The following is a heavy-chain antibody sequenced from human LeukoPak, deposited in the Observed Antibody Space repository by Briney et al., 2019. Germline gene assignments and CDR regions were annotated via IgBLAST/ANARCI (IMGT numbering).Heavy chain of an antibody. CDR3: ARDRRNTGSFFDY. D-gene: IGHD1-26*01. Sequence: GGSLRLSCAASGFTFSSYSMNWVRQAPGKGLEWVSYITSSSSTIYYADSVKGRFTISRDNAKNSLYLQMNSLRAEDTAVYYCARDRRNTGSFFDYWGPGTLVTVSS. V-gene: IGHV3-48*01. J-gene: IGHJ4*02. CDR1: GFTFSSYS. CDR2: ITSSSSTI.